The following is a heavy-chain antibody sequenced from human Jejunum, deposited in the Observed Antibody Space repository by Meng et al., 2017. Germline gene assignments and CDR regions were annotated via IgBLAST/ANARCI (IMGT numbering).Heavy chain of an antibody. D-gene: IGHD1-26*01. CDR1: GDSFNSPDYY. CDR3: ARSPYSGSALPFFDY. V-gene: IGHV4-30-4*01. J-gene: IGHJ4*02. Sequence: QGQLQKSGPGLVKHSQTPSLTCTVSGDSFNSPDYYWSWIRQPPEKGLEWIGYIYYSGSTYYNPSLKSRVSISGDTSNKQFSLKLTSVTAADTAVYYCARSPYSGSALPFFDYWGQGSLVTVPS. CDR2: IYYSGST.